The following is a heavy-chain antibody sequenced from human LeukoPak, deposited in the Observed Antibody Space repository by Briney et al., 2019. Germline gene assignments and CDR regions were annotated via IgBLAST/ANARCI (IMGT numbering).Heavy chain of an antibody. CDR3: AINQAGYCGGGSCYRHEFYYMDV. D-gene: IGHD2-15*01. Sequence: SVKVSCKTSGGTFSTYAITWVRQTPGQGLEWMGGIIPMFGTANYAQKFQDRVTITADKSTSTAYMELSSLRSEDTAMYYCAINQAGYCGGGSCYRHEFYYMDVWGKGTSVTVSS. CDR2: IIPMFGTA. CDR1: GGTFSTYA. J-gene: IGHJ6*03. V-gene: IGHV1-69*06.